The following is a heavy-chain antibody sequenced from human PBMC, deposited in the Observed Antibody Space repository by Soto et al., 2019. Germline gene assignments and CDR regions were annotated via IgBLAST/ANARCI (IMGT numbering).Heavy chain of an antibody. CDR1: GGTFSSYT. CDR3: AIANDNLRYFDNNWFDP. V-gene: IGHV1-69*02. CDR2: IIPILGIA. J-gene: IGHJ5*02. D-gene: IGHD3-9*01. Sequence: GASVKVSCKASGGTFSSYTISWVRQAPGQGLEWMGRIIPILGIANYAQKFQGRVTITADKSTSTAYMELSSLRSEDTAVYYCAIANDNLRYFDNNWFDPWGKGTLVTVSS.